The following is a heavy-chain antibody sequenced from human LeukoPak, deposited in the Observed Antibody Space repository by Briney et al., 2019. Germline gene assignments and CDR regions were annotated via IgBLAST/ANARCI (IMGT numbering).Heavy chain of an antibody. CDR1: GFTFSSYG. Sequence: PGGSLRLSCAASGFTFSSYGMHWVGQAPGKGLEWVAYIRYDGGNQYYADSVKGRFTISRDNSKTTLYLQLNSLRAEDTAVYYCAKKGGFHDYFDYWGQGTLVTVSS. J-gene: IGHJ4*02. V-gene: IGHV3-30*02. CDR2: IRYDGGNQ. CDR3: AKKGGFHDYFDY. D-gene: IGHD5-12*01.